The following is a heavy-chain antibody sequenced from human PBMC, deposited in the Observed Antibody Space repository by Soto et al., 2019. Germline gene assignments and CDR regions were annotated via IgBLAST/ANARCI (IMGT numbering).Heavy chain of an antibody. D-gene: IGHD2-15*01. CDR2: ISSSSNYT. V-gene: IGHV3-11*06. CDR3: ARDRCSGGSCPTFDY. J-gene: IGHJ4*02. CDR1: GFTFSDYY. Sequence: KPGGSLRLSCGASGFTFSDYYINGIRQAPGKGLEWVSYISSSSNYTNYADSVKGRFTISRDNAKNSLYLQMNNLRAEDTAVYYCARDRCSGGSCPTFDYWGQGTLVTVSS.